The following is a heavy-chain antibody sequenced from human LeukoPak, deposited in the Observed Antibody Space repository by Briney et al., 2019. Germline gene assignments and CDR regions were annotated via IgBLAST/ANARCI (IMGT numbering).Heavy chain of an antibody. CDR3: ARDYDPTRAFDI. CDR1: GFTFDDYG. D-gene: IGHD5-12*01. CDR2: INWNGGST. Sequence: GGSPRLSCAASGFTFDDYGMSWVRQAPGKGLEWVSGINWNGGSTGYADSVKGRFTISRDNAKNSLYLQMNSLRAEDTALYYCARDYDPTRAFDIWGQGTMVTVSS. J-gene: IGHJ3*02. V-gene: IGHV3-20*04.